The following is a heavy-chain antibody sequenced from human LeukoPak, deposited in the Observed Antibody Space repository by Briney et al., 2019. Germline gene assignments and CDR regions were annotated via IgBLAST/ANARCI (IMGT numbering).Heavy chain of an antibody. Sequence: GASLKISCKGSGYSFTSYWIGWVRPMPGKGLEWMGIIYPGDSDTRYSPSFQGQVTISADKSISTAYLQWSSLKASDTAMYYCARHQYYYDSSGPFDYWGQGTLVTVSS. CDR2: IYPGDSDT. CDR3: ARHQYYYDSSGPFDY. CDR1: GYSFTSYW. J-gene: IGHJ4*02. V-gene: IGHV5-51*01. D-gene: IGHD3-22*01.